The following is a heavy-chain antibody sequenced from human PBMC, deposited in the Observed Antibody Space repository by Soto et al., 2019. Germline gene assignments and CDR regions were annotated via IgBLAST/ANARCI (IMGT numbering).Heavy chain of an antibody. V-gene: IGHV1-69*12. CDR2: IIPIFGTA. CDR3: AREASYSYGYFLTWFDP. CDR1: GGTFSSYA. J-gene: IGHJ5*02. D-gene: IGHD5-18*01. Sequence: QVQLVQSGAEVKKPGSSVKVSCKASGGTFSSYAISWVRQAPGQGLEWMGGIIPIFGTANYAQKFQGRVTITADESXSKXYMELSSLRSEDPAVYYCAREASYSYGYFLTWFDPWGQGTLVTVSS.